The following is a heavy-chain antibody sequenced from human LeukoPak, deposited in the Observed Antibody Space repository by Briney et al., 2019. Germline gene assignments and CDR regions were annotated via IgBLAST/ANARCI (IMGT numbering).Heavy chain of an antibody. D-gene: IGHD2-21*02. CDR3: ARAMGTAVDY. J-gene: IGHJ4*02. Sequence: GGSLRLSCAASGFTFSSYAMSWVRQAPGKGLEWVSAISGSGGSTYYADSVKGRFTISRDNAKNSLYLQMNSLRAEDTAVYYCARAMGTAVDYWGQGTLVTVSS. CDR2: ISGSGGST. CDR1: GFTFSSYA. V-gene: IGHV3-23*01.